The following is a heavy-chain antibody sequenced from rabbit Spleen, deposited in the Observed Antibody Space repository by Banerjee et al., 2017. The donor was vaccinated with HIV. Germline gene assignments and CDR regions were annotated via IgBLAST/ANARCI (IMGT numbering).Heavy chain of an antibody. CDR1: GFSFSSSYW. J-gene: IGHJ4*01. Sequence: QAQLVESGGVLVKAACSMTLSCTASGFSFSSSYWMCWVRQARGKGLEWIACIYGGSSGSTYYASWAKGRFTGSKPSSTTVTLQMTSLTAADTATYFCARGTYADYAGYGDILGYFDLWGPGTLVTVS. D-gene: IGHD7-1*01. V-gene: IGHV1S45*01. CDR3: ARGTYADYAGYGDILGYFDL. CDR2: IYGGSSGST.